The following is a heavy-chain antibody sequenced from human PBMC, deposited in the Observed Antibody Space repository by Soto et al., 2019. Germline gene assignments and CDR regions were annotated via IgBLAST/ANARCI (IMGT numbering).Heavy chain of an antibody. CDR1: GFTFSDHY. CDR3: SRVRDYTPDY. D-gene: IGHD4-4*01. V-gene: IGHV3-72*01. CDR2: IRNKPRSYTT. Sequence: EVQLVESGGGLVKPGGSLRLSCAASGFTFSDHYMDWVRQAPGKGLEWIGRIRNKPRSYTTEYAASVKGRFTISRDDSKSSRYLQMNSLKTEDTAVYYCSRVRDYTPDYWGQGTLVTVSS. J-gene: IGHJ4*02.